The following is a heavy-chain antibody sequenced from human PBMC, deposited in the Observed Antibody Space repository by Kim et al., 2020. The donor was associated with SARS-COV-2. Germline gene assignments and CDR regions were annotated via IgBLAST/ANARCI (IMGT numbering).Heavy chain of an antibody. Sequence: GGSLRLSCAASGFTFDDYAMHWVRQAPGKGLEWVSGISWNSGSIGYADSVKGRFTIPRDNAKNSLYLQMNSLRAEDTALYYCAKALPPLIYYYYGMDVWGQGTTVTVSS. V-gene: IGHV3-9*01. CDR2: ISWNSGSI. D-gene: IGHD2-8*01. J-gene: IGHJ6*02. CDR1: GFTFDDYA. CDR3: AKALPPLIYYYYGMDV.